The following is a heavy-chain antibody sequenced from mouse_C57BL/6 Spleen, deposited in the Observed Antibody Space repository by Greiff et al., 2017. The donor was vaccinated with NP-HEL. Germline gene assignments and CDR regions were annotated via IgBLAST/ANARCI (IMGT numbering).Heavy chain of an antibody. CDR1: GYTFTSYG. D-gene: IGHD1-1*01. V-gene: IGHV1-81*01. Sequence: QVQLQQSGAELARPGASVKLSCKASGYTFTSYGISWVKQRTGQGLEWIGEIYPSSGNTYYNEKFKGKATLTADKSSSTAYMELRSLTSEDSAVYSCARGPLLLREEYFDVWGTGTTVTVSS. J-gene: IGHJ1*03. CDR2: IYPSSGNT. CDR3: ARGPLLLREEYFDV.